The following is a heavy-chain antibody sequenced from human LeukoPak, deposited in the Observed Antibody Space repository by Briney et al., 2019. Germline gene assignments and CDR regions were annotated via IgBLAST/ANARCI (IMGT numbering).Heavy chain of an antibody. J-gene: IGHJ4*02. CDR1: GFTFSDYG. CDR2: IWYDGSNK. CDR3: AKALNGLVDY. D-gene: IGHD6-19*01. V-gene: IGHV3-33*06. Sequence: GRSLRLSCAASGFTFSDYGTHWVRQAPGKGLEWVAVIWYDGSNKYYADSVKGRFTISRDNSKNTLYLQMNSLRAEDTAVYYCAKALNGLVDYWGQGTLVTVSS.